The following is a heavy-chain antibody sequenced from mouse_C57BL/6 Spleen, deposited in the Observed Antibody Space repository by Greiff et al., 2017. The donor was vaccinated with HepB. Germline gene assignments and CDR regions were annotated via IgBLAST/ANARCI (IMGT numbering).Heavy chain of an antibody. CDR1: GFTFSSYT. V-gene: IGHV5-9*01. Sequence: EVKLVESGGGLVKPGGSLKLSCAASGFTFSSYTMSWVRQTPEKRLEWVATISGGGGNTYYPDSVKGRFTISRDNAKNTLYLQMSSLRSEDTALYYCARRDYYGSSYAMDYWGQGTSVTVSS. D-gene: IGHD1-1*01. CDR2: ISGGGGNT. CDR3: ARRDYYGSSYAMDY. J-gene: IGHJ4*01.